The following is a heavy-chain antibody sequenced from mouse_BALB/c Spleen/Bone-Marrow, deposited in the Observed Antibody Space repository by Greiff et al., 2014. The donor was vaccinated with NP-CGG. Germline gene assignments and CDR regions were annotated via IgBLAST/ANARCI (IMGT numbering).Heavy chain of an antibody. J-gene: IGHJ1*01. D-gene: IGHD2-3*01. V-gene: IGHV1-80*01. CDR3: ARWGGYYHWYFDF. CDR1: GYAFSSYW. CDR2: IYPGDGDT. Sequence: VQLQQSGAELVRPGSSVKISCKASGYAFSSYWMNWVKQRPGQGLEWIGKIYPGDGDTDYYGKFKGKATLTADNSSSTAYMQLSILTSEASAVYFCARWGGYYHWYFDFWGAGTTVTVSS.